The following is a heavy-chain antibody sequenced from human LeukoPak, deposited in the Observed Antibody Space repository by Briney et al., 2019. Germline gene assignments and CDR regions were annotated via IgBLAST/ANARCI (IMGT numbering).Heavy chain of an antibody. CDR1: GGTFSSYA. D-gene: IGHD3-10*01. CDR2: IIPIFGTA. Sequence: GASVKVSCKASGGTFSSYAISWVRQAPGQGLEWMGGIIPIFGTANYAQKFQGRVTITADKSTSTAYMELSSLRSEDTAVYYCARSYYGSGSSPQWITAYWGQGTLVTVSS. V-gene: IGHV1-69*06. CDR3: ARSYYGSGSSPQWITAY. J-gene: IGHJ4*02.